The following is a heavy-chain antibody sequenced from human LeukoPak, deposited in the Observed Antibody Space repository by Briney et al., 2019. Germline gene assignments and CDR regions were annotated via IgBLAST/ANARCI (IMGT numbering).Heavy chain of an antibody. V-gene: IGHV1-2*04. CDR2: INPNSGGT. Sequence: ASVKVSCKASGYTFTSYAMHWVRQAPGQGLEWMGWINPNSGGTNYAQKFQGWVTMTRDTSISTAYMELSRLRSDDTAVYYCATGVAGSSYYYYGMDVWGQGTTVTVSS. D-gene: IGHD6-19*01. CDR1: GYTFTSYA. CDR3: ATGVAGSSYYYYGMDV. J-gene: IGHJ6*02.